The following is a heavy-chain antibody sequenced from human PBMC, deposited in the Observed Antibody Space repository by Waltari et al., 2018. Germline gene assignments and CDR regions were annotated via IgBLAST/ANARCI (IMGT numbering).Heavy chain of an antibody. Sequence: EVQLVESGGGLIQPGGSLRLSCAASGFSTRDNYMGWVRQASGKGLDWVSFINSGSTTYHEDSVKGRVTIARDNSKNTVYLQMNSLRAEDTARYYCARDSKFDPWGQGTLVTVSS. CDR1: GFSTRDNY. D-gene: IGHD4-4*01. CDR3: ARDSKFDP. J-gene: IGHJ5*02. V-gene: IGHV3-53*01. CDR2: INSGSTT.